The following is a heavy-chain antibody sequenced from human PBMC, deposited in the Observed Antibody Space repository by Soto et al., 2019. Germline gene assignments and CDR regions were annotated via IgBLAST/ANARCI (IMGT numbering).Heavy chain of an antibody. V-gene: IGHV1-18*04. CDR3: ARDIGQQLASYYFDY. D-gene: IGHD6-13*01. CDR1: GYTFTSYG. Sequence: EASVKVSCKASGYTFTSYGISWVRQAPGQGLEWMGWISAYNGNTNYAQKLQGRVTMTTDTSTSTAYMELRSLRSDDTAVYYCARDIGQQLASYYFDYWGQGTLVTVSS. CDR2: ISAYNGNT. J-gene: IGHJ4*02.